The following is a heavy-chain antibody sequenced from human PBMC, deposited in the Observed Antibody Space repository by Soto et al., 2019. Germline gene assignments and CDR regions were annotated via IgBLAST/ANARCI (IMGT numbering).Heavy chain of an antibody. V-gene: IGHV3-21*01. CDR1: GFTFSTYS. CDR2: ISSSSSYI. CDR3: ARELHGGSYGMDV. J-gene: IGHJ6*02. Sequence: PGGSLRLSCAASGFTFSTYSMNWVRQAPGKGLEWVSSISSSSSYIYYADSVKGRFTISREKAKNSLYLQMNSLSAGDTAVYYCARELHGGSYGMDVWGQGTTVTVSS.